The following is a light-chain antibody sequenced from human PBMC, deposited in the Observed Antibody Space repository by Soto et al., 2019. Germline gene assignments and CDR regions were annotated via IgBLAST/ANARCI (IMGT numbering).Light chain of an antibody. CDR1: QTISSW. J-gene: IGKJ3*01. CDR2: KAS. V-gene: IGKV1-5*03. CDR3: QKQNIYIET. Sequence: STLSGSVGDRVTITCRASQTISSWLAWYQQKPGKAPKLLIYKASTLKSGVPSRFSGSGSGTEFTLTISSLQPDDFATYYCQKQNIYIETFG.